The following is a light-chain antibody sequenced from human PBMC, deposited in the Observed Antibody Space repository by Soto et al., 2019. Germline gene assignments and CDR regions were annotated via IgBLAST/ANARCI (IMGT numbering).Light chain of an antibody. Sequence: QSVLTQPPSASGTPGQRVTISCSGSSSNIGSNTVNWYQQLPGTAPKLLIYSNNQRPSGVPDRFSGSKSGTSASLAISGLQSEDEADYYCAAWDDCHQVVFGGGTKLTVL. V-gene: IGLV1-44*01. J-gene: IGLJ2*01. CDR3: AAWDDCHQVV. CDR1: SSNIGSNT. CDR2: SNN.